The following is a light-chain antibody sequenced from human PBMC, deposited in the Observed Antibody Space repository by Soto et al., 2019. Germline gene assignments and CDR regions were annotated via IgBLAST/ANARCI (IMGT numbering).Light chain of an antibody. CDR3: QKYNKWPMYT. V-gene: IGKV3-20*01. J-gene: IGKJ2*01. CDR1: QNVTSNL. Sequence: TVLTQSPGTLSLSPGERATLSCRASQNVTSNLLVWYQQHPGQAPRLLIYGASSRATGIPDRFSGSGSGTDFTLTIRRLEPDDFAVYYCQKYNKWPMYTFGQGTKVDIK. CDR2: GAS.